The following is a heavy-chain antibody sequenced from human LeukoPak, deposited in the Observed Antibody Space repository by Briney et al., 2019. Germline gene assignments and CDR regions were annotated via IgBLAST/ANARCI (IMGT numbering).Heavy chain of an antibody. V-gene: IGHV3-48*02. CDR2: ISSSSSTI. Sequence: GGSLRLSCAVSGLTLSNYWMNWVRQAPGKGLEWVSYISSSSSTIYYADSVKGRFTISRDNAKNSLYLQMNSLRDEDTAVYYCARDGMVRGVIIWDAFDIWGQGTMVTVSS. CDR1: GLTLSNYW. D-gene: IGHD3-10*01. CDR3: ARDGMVRGVIIWDAFDI. J-gene: IGHJ3*02.